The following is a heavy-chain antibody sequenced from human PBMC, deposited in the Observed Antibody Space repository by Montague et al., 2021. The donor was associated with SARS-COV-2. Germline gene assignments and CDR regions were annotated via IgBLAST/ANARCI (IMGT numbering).Heavy chain of an antibody. D-gene: IGHD6-13*01. Sequence: SLRLSCAASGFTFDDYGMNWVRQAPGKGLEWVSGINLNGGSTGYADSVKGRFTISRDNAKNSLYLQMNSLRAEDTALYYCARDSSSWRIQGFFGYWGQGTLVTVSS. V-gene: IGHV3-20*04. J-gene: IGHJ4*02. CDR1: GFTFDDYG. CDR2: INLNGGST. CDR3: ARDSSSWRIQGFFGY.